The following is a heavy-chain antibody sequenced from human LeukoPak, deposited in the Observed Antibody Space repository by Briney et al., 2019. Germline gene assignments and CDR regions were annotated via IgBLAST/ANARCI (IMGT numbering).Heavy chain of an antibody. V-gene: IGHV4-59*01. CDR1: GGSISSYY. J-gene: IGHJ4*02. D-gene: IGHD6-19*01. Sequence: SETLSLTCTVSGGSISSYYWSWIRQPPGQGLEWIGYIYYSGSTNYNPSLKSRVTISVDTSKNQFSLKLSSVTAADTAVYYCARSSPRQWLPEYFDYWGQGTLVTVSS. CDR3: ARSSPRQWLPEYFDY. CDR2: IYYSGST.